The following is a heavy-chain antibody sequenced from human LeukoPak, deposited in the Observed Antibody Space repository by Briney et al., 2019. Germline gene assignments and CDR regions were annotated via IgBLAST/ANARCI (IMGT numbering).Heavy chain of an antibody. CDR2: ISSSSSYI. V-gene: IGHV3-21*01. J-gene: IGHJ4*02. CDR1: GFTFSSYA. Sequence: PGGSLRLSCAASGFTFSSYAMSWVRQAPGKGLEWVSSISSSSSYIYYADSVKGRFTISRDNAKNSLYLQMNSLRAEDTAVYYCARVGRDGYNYPYWGQGTLVTVSS. CDR3: ARVGRDGYNYPY. D-gene: IGHD5-24*01.